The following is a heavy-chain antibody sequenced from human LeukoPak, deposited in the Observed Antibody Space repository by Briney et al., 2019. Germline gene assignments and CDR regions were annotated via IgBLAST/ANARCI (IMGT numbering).Heavy chain of an antibody. CDR3: AAPSGVVRLGV. CDR2: ISSSGSTI. J-gene: IGHJ6*02. CDR1: GFTFSSYE. V-gene: IGHV3-48*03. D-gene: IGHD2-8*01. Sequence: GGSLRLSCAASGFTFSSYEMNWVRQAPGKGLEWVSYISSSGSTIYYADSVKGRFTISRDNAKNSLYLQMNSLRAEDTAVYYCAAPSGVVRLGVWGQGTTVTVSS.